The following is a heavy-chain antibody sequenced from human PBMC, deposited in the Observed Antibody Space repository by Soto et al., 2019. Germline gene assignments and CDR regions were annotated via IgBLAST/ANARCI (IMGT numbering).Heavy chain of an antibody. J-gene: IGHJ6*02. V-gene: IGHV4-59*01. CDR2: IYYSGST. CDR3: ARGTTMVRGVIPVYYYGMDV. D-gene: IGHD3-10*01. Sequence: TLSLTCTVSGGSISSYYWSWIRQPPGKGLEWIGYIYYSGSTNYNPSLKSRVTISVDTSKNQFSLKLSSVTAADTAVYYCARGTTMVRGVIPVYYYGMDVWGQGTTVTVSS. CDR1: GGSISSYY.